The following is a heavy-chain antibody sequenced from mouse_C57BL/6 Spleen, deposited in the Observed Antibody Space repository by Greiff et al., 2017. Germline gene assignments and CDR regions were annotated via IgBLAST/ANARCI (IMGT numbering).Heavy chain of an antibody. Sequence: VQLQHPGAELVRPGSSVQLSCKASGYTFTSYWMHWVKQRPIQGLEWIGNIDPSDSETHYNQKFKDKATLTVDKSSSTAYMQSSSLTSEDSAGHDCGRGVEGDYWGQGTSVTVSA. CDR2: IDPSDSET. J-gene: IGHJ4*01. V-gene: IGHV1-52*01. CDR3: GRGVEGDY. CDR1: GYTFTSYW. D-gene: IGHD1-1*01.